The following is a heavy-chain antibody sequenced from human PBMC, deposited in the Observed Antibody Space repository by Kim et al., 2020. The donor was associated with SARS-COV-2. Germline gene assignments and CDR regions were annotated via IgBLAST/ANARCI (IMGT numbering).Heavy chain of an antibody. CDR3: ARGVEDVVVPAAIDY. J-gene: IGHJ4*02. CDR2: IYYSGST. Sequence: SETLSLTCTVSGGSISSYYWTWIRQPPGKGLEWIGYIYYSGSTNYNPSLKSRVTISVDTSKNQFSLKLSSVTAADTAVYYCARGVEDVVVPAAIDYWGQGTLVTVSS. D-gene: IGHD2-2*01. CDR1: GGSISSYY. V-gene: IGHV4-59*01.